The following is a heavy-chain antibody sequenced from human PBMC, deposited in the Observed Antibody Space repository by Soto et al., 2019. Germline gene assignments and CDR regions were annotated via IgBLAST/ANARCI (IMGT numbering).Heavy chain of an antibody. J-gene: IGHJ5*01. CDR2: IYYSGST. D-gene: IGHD5-12*01. CDR3: ARHEMATTNWFDS. Sequence: PSETLSLTCTVSGGSISSSSYYWGWIRQPPGKGLEWIGSIYYSGSTYYNPSLKSRVTISVDTSKNQFSLKLSSVTAADTAVYYCARHEMATTNWFDSWGQGTLVTVSS. CDR1: GGSISSSSYY. V-gene: IGHV4-39*01.